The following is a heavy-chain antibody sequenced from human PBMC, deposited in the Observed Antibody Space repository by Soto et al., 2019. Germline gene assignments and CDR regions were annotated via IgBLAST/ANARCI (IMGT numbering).Heavy chain of an antibody. V-gene: IGHV4-34*01. CDR3: ASASSGPLYYYYYGMDV. J-gene: IGHJ6*02. Sequence: PSETLSLTCAVYGGSFSGYYWSWIRQPPGKGLEWIGEINHSGVTNYKPSLKRRVTISVDTSKNQFSLKLSSVTAADTAVYYCASASSGPLYYYYYGMDVWGQGTTVTVSS. D-gene: IGHD3-10*01. CDR1: GGSFSGYY. CDR2: INHSGVT.